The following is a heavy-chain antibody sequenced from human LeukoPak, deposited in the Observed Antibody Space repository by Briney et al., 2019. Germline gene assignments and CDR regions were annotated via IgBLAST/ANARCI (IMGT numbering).Heavy chain of an antibody. CDR1: GYSFTSYW. CDR3: ARQLGGYYYDSSGYPGIDY. V-gene: IGHV5-51*01. CDR2: IYPGDSDT. D-gene: IGHD3-22*01. J-gene: IGHJ4*02. Sequence: GESLQISCKGSGYSFTSYWIGWVRPLPGKGLEWMGIIYPGDSDTRYSPSFQGQVTISADKSISTAYLQWSSLKASDTAMYYCARQLGGYYYDSSGYPGIDYWGQGTLVTVSS.